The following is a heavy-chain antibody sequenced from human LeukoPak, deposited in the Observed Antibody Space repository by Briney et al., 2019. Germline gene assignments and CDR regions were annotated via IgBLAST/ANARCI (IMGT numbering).Heavy chain of an antibody. CDR1: GGSISSGDYY. V-gene: IGHV4-30-4*01. CDR2: IYYSGST. J-gene: IGHJ3*02. D-gene: IGHD4-23*01. Sequence: SETLSLTCTVSGGSISSGDYYWSWIRQPPGKGLEWIGYIYYSGSTYYNPSLKSRVTISVDTSKNQFSLKLSSVTAADTAVYYCARALGGNGAFDIWGQGTMVTVSS. CDR3: ARALGGNGAFDI.